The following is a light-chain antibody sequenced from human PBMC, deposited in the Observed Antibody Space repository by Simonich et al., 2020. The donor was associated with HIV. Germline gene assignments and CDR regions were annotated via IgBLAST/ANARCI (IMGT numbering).Light chain of an antibody. CDR2: WAS. Sequence: DIVMTQSPDSLAVSLGERATINCKSSRSVLYSSNNKNYLAWYQQKPGQPPKLLIYWASTRESGVPDRFSASGSGTDFTLTISSLQAEDVAFYYCQQYYTTPWTFGQGTKVEI. V-gene: IGKV4-1*01. CDR3: QQYYTTPWT. CDR1: RSVLYSSNNKNY. J-gene: IGKJ1*01.